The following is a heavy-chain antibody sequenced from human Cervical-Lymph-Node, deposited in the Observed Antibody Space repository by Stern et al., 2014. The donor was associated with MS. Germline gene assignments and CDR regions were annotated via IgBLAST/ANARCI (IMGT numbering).Heavy chain of an antibody. V-gene: IGHV4-31*03. J-gene: IGHJ1*01. CDR3: ASPTGH. CDR1: GGSVSTEGYY. Sequence: VQLVESGPGLVKASQTLSVTCTVSGGSVSTEGYYWSWIRQHPGKGLEWIGYIHHSGSTHYNPSLKSRVTISVDTSKNQFALKLSSVTAADTAVYYCASPTGHWGQGALVTVSS. CDR2: IHHSGST. D-gene: IGHD1-1*01.